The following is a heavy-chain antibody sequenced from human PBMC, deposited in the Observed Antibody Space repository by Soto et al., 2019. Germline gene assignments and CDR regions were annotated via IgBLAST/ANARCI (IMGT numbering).Heavy chain of an antibody. CDR3: TVWGSGNDFGAA. J-gene: IGHJ4*02. CDR1: GFTFSDHY. D-gene: IGHD3-10*01. V-gene: IGHV3-72*01. CDR2: SKNKADSYTT. Sequence: EVQLVESGGGLVQPGGSLRLSCAASGFTFSDHYMDWVRQAPGKGLEWVGRSKNKADSYTTEYAASVKGRFTISRDSSKNSLFLKMNSLKTEDTTVYYCTVWGSGNDFGAAWGQGILVTVSS.